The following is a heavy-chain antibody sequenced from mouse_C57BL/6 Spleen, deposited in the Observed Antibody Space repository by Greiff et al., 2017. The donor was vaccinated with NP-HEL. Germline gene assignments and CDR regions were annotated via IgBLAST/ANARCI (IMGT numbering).Heavy chain of an antibody. D-gene: IGHD3-1*01. CDR3: ARGSYAMDY. CDR1: GYTFTDYN. J-gene: IGHJ4*01. CDR2: INPNNGGT. V-gene: IGHV1-22*01. Sequence: DVQLQESGPELVKPGASVKMSCKASGYTFTDYNMHWVKQSHGKSLEWIGYINPNNGGTSYNQKFKGKATLTVNKSSSTAYMELRSLTSEDSAVYYCARGSYAMDYWGQGTSVTVSS.